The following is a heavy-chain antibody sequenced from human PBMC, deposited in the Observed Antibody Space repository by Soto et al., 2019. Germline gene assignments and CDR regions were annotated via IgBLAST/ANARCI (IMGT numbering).Heavy chain of an antibody. V-gene: IGHV3-21*01. J-gene: IGHJ4*02. CDR1: EFTFSSYS. D-gene: IGHD2-2*01. Sequence: EVQLVESGGGLVKPGGSLRLSCTASEFTFSSYSMNWVRQAPGKGLEWVSSVSSSSSYIYYADSVKGRFTISRDNAKNSLYMQIICVRAVDTTVYYCARDPYGRSTSCLHYYFHNRGQRALVTVSS. CDR3: ARDPYGRSTSCLHYYFHN. CDR2: VSSSSSYI.